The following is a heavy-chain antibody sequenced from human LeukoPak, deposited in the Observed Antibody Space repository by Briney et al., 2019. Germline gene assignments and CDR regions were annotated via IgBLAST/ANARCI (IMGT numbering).Heavy chain of an antibody. Sequence: SETLSLTCAVSGYSISSGYYRGWIQPPPGKGLEWIGSIYHSGSTYYNPSLKSRVTISVDTSKNQFTLELSTVTAADTAVYYCASFYDYVWGSYRYTYRVDYWGQGTLVTVSS. V-gene: IGHV4-38-2*01. CDR1: GYSISSGYY. CDR2: IYHSGST. CDR3: ASFYDYVWGSYRYTYRVDY. D-gene: IGHD3-16*02. J-gene: IGHJ4*02.